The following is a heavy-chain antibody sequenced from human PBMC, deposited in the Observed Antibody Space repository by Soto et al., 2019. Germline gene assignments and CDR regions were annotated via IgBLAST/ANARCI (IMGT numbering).Heavy chain of an antibody. CDR3: AKDGGPVYCNSPGCSAKHFDY. D-gene: IGHD2-2*01. CDR2: ISHDGSNK. J-gene: IGHJ4*02. V-gene: IGHV3-30*18. Sequence: PGGSLRLSCAASGLTFSSYGMHWVRQAPGKGLEWVAIISHDGSNKYYAGSVKGRFTISRDNSDNTLYLQMDSLRAEDTAVYYCAKDGGPVYCNSPGCSAKHFDYWGQGTLVTVSS. CDR1: GLTFSSYG.